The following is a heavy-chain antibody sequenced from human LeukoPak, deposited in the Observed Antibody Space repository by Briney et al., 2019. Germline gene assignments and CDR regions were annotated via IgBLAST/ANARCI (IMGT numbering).Heavy chain of an antibody. D-gene: IGHD4-17*01. V-gene: IGHV3-53*01. Sequence: GGSLRVSCAASGFTLSSNYMSWVRQAPGKGLEWVSIIYSSGSTYYADSVKGRFTISRDNSKNTLYLQMNSLRDEDAAVYYCARHLSGDDIWGQGTMVTVSS. J-gene: IGHJ3*02. CDR3: ARHLSGDDI. CDR1: GFTLSSNY. CDR2: IYSSGST.